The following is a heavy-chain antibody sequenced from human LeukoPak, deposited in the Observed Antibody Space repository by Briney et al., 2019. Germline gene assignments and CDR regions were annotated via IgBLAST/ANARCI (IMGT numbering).Heavy chain of an antibody. Sequence: PGGSLRLSCAASGFTFSSYWMHWVRQAPGKGLVWVSRSNSDGSSTNYADSVKGRFTISRDNAKNTLYLQMNSLRAEDTAVYYCARGGGYPFDYWGQGTLVTVSS. CDR3: ARGGGYPFDY. CDR2: SNSDGSST. CDR1: GFTFSSYW. D-gene: IGHD5-24*01. V-gene: IGHV3-74*01. J-gene: IGHJ4*02.